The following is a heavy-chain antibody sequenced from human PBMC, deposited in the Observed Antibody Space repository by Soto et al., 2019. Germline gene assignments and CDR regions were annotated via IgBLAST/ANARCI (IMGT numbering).Heavy chain of an antibody. J-gene: IGHJ4*02. V-gene: IGHV1-69*12. CDR2: IIPIFGTA. D-gene: IGHD6-13*01. Sequence: QVQLVQSGAEVKKPGSSVKVSCKASGGTFSSYAISRVRQAPGQRLEWMGGIIPIFGTANYAQKFQGRVTITADESTSTAYMELSSLRSEDTAVYYCARGYSSSWAYYFDYWGQGTLVTVSS. CDR3: ARGYSSSWAYYFDY. CDR1: GGTFSSYA.